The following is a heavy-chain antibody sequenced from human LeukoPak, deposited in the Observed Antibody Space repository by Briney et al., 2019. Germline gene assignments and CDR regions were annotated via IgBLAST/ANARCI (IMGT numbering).Heavy chain of an antibody. D-gene: IGHD6-19*01. CDR2: IKQDGSEI. J-gene: IGHJ4*02. V-gene: IGHV3-7*04. CDR3: ARERLIAVTGYYFDY. Sequence: GGSLRLSCAASGFTFSNFWLSWVRQAPGKGLEWVANIKQDGSEIYYVDSVKGRFTISRDNAKNSLYLQMNSLRAEDTAVYYCARERLIAVTGYYFDYWGQGTLVTVSS. CDR1: GFTFSNFW.